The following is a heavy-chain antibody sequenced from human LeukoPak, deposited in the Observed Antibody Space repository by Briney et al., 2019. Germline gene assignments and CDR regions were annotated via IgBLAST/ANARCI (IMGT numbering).Heavy chain of an antibody. Sequence: SETLSLTCAVYGGSFSGYYWRWIRQPPGRGREWIGEINHSGSTNYNTSLKSRVTIPVDTSKNQFSLKLSSVAAADTAVYYSASPKNSGSPRTYYYYYGMDVWGKGTTVTVSS. CDR3: ASPKNSGSPRTYYYYYGMDV. D-gene: IGHD3-10*01. CDR2: INHSGST. CDR1: GGSFSGYY. J-gene: IGHJ6*04. V-gene: IGHV4-34*01.